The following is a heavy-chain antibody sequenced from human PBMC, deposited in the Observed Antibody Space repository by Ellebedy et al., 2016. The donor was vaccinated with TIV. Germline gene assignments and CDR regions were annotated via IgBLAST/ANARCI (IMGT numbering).Heavy chain of an antibody. D-gene: IGHD6-6*01. CDR3: ARARGAARTNWFDP. CDR1: GGSFSGYY. Sequence: GSLRLSXAVYGGSFSGYYWSWIRQPPGKGLEWIGEINHSGSTNYNPSLKSRVTISVDTSKNQFSLKLSSVTAADTAVYYCARARGAARTNWFDPWGQGTLVTVSS. J-gene: IGHJ5*02. CDR2: INHSGST. V-gene: IGHV4-34*01.